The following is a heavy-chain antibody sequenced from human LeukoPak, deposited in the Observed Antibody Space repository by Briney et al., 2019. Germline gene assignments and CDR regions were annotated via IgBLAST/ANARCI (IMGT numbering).Heavy chain of an antibody. D-gene: IGHD5-12*01. J-gene: IGHJ3*02. V-gene: IGHV4-59*08. CDR1: GGSISSYS. CDR3: ARHGGESIVAMILHAFDI. Sequence: PSQTLSLTCTVSGGSISSYSWSWIRQPPGNGREWIGSMYYSGRTNSNPSRKSRVTMSVDTSKNQFSLRLSSVTAADTAVYYCARHGGESIVAMILHAFDIWGQGTMVTVSS. CDR2: MYYSGRT.